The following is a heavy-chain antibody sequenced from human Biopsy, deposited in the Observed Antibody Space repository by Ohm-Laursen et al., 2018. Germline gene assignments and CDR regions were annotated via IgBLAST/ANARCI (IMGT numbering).Heavy chain of an antibody. CDR3: ARGSNECGGVYFPH. D-gene: IGHD4-23*01. J-gene: IGHJ1*01. V-gene: IGHV4-59*11. Sequence: GTLSLTCTVSGGSSTGHYWTWIRQPPGKGLEWIGHISHTGYTSYKSSLKSRVTISLDTSRKHFSLRLTSLAAADTAVYYCARGSNECGGVYFPHWGQGTLVTVSS. CDR2: ISHTGYT. CDR1: GGSSTGHY.